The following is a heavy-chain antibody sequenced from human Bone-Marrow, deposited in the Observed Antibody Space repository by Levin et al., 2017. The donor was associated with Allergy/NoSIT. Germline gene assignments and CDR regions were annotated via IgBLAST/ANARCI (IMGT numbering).Heavy chain of an antibody. V-gene: IGHV3-48*03. D-gene: IGHD2-21*02. CDR1: GFPFATSE. Sequence: LSLTCATSGFPFATSELNWVRQVPGKGLEWLSYSTKSGGKVYYSDSVRGRFNMSRDDAKNLLFLDMDNLRPEDTGLYYCAKRLDYWGRGTLVTVSS. J-gene: IGHJ4*02. CDR3: AKRLDY. CDR2: STKSGGKV.